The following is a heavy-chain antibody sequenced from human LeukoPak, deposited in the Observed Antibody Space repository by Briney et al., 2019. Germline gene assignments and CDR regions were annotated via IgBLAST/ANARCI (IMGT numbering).Heavy chain of an antibody. J-gene: IGHJ5*02. CDR2: IIPFSCTT. Sequence: SVHVSCMASGGTFTSYAIPWVRPAAGQGLAWMGQIIPFSCTTHFAQKFRGRVTFTADKSTSTDYMELGSVRSEDTALYYSARKLRLGGNWFDPWGQGTLVTVSS. CDR3: ARKLRLGGNWFDP. V-gene: IGHV1-69*06. CDR1: GGTFTSYA. D-gene: IGHD1-26*01.